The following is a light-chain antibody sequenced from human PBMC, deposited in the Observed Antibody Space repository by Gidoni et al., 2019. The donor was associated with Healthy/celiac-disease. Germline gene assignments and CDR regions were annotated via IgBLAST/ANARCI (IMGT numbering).Light chain of an antibody. CDR3: QQRSNWPPRYA. J-gene: IGKJ2*01. V-gene: IGKV3-11*01. CDR2: DAS. CDR1: QRVSSY. Sequence: EIVLTQSPATLSLSPGERATLSCRASQRVSSYLAWYQQKPGQAPSPLIYDASNGATGIPARCSGSVSGTDFTLSISSLEPEDFAVYYCQQRSNWPPRYAFXQXTKLEIK.